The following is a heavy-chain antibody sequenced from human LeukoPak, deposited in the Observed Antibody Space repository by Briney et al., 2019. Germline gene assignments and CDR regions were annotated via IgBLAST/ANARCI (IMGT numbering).Heavy chain of an antibody. D-gene: IGHD3-3*01. V-gene: IGHV3-21*04. CDR3: AKVSVFHNAFDI. CDR2: ISSSSSYI. J-gene: IGHJ3*02. Sequence: GGSLRLSCAASGFTFSSYSMNWVRQAPGKGLEWVSSISSSSSYIYYADSVKGRFTISRDNAKNSLYLQMNSLRAEDTAVYYCAKVSVFHNAFDIWGQGTMVTVSS. CDR1: GFTFSSYS.